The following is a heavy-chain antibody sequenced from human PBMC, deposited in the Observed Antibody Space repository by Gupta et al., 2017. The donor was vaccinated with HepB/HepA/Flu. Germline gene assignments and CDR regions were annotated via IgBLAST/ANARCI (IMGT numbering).Heavy chain of an antibody. CDR3: ARGPPTYYDGGGYYFFDF. D-gene: IGHD3-22*01. CDR1: GGSFSGYF. CDR2: INHSGST. V-gene: IGHV4-34*01. Sequence: QVQLQEWGAGLLKPSETLSLTCAVYGGSFSGYFWTWTRQPPGKGLEWIGEINHSGSTNYNPSLKSRVTISVDTSKNQFSLKLSSVTAADTAIYYCARGPPTYYDGGGYYFFDFWGRGALVTVSS. J-gene: IGHJ4*02.